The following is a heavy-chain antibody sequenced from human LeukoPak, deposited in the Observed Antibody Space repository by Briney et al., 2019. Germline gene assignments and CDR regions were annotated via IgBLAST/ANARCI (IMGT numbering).Heavy chain of an antibody. Sequence: SETLSLTCVVSGGSISSSNWWSWVRQPPGKGLEWIGGIYHSGSTNYIPSLKSRVTISLDKSKNQFSLKLISVTAADWAFYYCVRDPTDLTEWGQGTLVTVSS. V-gene: IGHV4-4*02. CDR2: IYHSGST. CDR1: GGSISSSNW. CDR3: VRDPTDLTE. D-gene: IGHD3-9*01. J-gene: IGHJ4*02.